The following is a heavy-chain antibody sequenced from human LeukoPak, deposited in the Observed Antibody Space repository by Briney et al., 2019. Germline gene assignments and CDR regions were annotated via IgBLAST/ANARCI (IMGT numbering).Heavy chain of an antibody. D-gene: IGHD6-13*01. CDR3: ARAHGAAGTYDPMNDY. J-gene: IGHJ4*02. CDR2: INPSGGST. Sequence: ASVKVSCKASGYTFTSYYMHWVRQAPGQGLEWMGIINPSGGSTSYAQKFQGRVTMTRDTSTSTVYMELSSLRSEDTAVYYCARAHGAAGTYDPMNDYWGQGTLVTVSS. V-gene: IGHV1-46*01. CDR1: GYTFTSYY.